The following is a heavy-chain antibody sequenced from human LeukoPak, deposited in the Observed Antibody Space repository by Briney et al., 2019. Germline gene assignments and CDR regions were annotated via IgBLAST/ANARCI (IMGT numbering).Heavy chain of an antibody. CDR1: GFTFSSYG. CDR2: IWYDGSNK. V-gene: IGHV3-33*01. CDR3: ARGYSYGLGSYFDY. D-gene: IGHD5-18*01. Sequence: GRSLRLSCAASGFTFSSYGMPWVRQAPGKGLEWVAVIWYDGSNKYYADSVKGRFTISRDNSKNTLYLQMNSLRAEDTAVYYCARGYSYGLGSYFDYWGQGTLVTVSS. J-gene: IGHJ4*02.